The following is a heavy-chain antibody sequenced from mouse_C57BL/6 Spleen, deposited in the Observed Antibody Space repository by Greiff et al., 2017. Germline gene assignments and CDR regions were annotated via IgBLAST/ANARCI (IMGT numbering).Heavy chain of an antibody. J-gene: IGHJ3*01. CDR2: IDPSDSET. D-gene: IGHD1-1*01. V-gene: IGHV1-52*01. Sequence: VQLQQPGAELVRPGSSVKLSCKASGYTFTSYWMHWVKQRPIQGLEWIGNIDPSDSETHYNQKFKDKATLTVDKSSSTAYMQLSSLTSEDSAVYYCASNYGSSWFAYWGQGTLVTVSA. CDR3: ASNYGSSWFAY. CDR1: GYTFTSYW.